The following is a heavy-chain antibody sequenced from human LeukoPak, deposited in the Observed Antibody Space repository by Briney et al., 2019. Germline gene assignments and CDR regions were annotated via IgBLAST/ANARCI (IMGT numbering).Heavy chain of an antibody. Sequence: GGSLRLSCAASGFTFDDYAMHWVRQAPGKGLEWVSLISWDGGGTYYADTVKGRFTISRDNSKNSLYLQMNSLRAEDTAFYYCAKLPTVTYAFDIWGQGTMVTVSS. D-gene: IGHD4-17*01. CDR1: GFTFDDYA. V-gene: IGHV3-43D*03. J-gene: IGHJ3*02. CDR3: AKLPTVTYAFDI. CDR2: ISWDGGGT.